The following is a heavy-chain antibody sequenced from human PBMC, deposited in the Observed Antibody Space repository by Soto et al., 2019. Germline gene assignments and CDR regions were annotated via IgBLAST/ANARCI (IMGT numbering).Heavy chain of an antibody. J-gene: IGHJ6*02. D-gene: IGHD3-3*01. CDR1: GYTFTSYG. V-gene: IGHV1-18*01. Sequence: ASVKVSCKASGYTFTSYGISWVRQAPGQGLEWMGWSSAYNGKTNYAQKLQGRVTMTTDTSTSTAYMERRSLRSDDTAVYYCARCFFTIFGVVIPYDGMGGLGQGSTVTFSS. CDR2: SSAYNGKT. CDR3: ARCFFTIFGVVIPYDGMGG.